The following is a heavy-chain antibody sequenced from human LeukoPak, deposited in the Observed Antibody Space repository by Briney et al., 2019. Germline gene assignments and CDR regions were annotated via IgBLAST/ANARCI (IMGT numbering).Heavy chain of an antibody. CDR3: ARESAVTMADYGMDV. D-gene: IGHD4-17*01. Sequence: AGGSLRLSCAASGFTFSNAWMNWVRQAPGKGLEWVGRIKSKTDGGTTDYAAPVKGRFTISRDNSKNTLYLQMNSLRVEDTAVYYCARESAVTMADYGMDVWGQGTTVTVSS. J-gene: IGHJ6*02. CDR1: GFTFSNAW. CDR2: IKSKTDGGTT. V-gene: IGHV3-15*07.